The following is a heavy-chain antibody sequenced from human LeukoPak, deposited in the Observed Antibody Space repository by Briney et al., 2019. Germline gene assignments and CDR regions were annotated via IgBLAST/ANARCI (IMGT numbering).Heavy chain of an antibody. V-gene: IGHV3-53*01. D-gene: IGHD2-8*02. CDR1: GFSFDNYA. J-gene: IGHJ4*02. Sequence: GGSLRLSCTASGFSFDNYAMTWVRQTPGKGLEWVSVIYSGGATFYADSVKGRFTISRDNSKNTVHLQMNSLRAEDTAVYYCASGGKYCTGGACYGDWGQGTLVTVSS. CDR2: IYSGGAT. CDR3: ASGGKYCTGGACYGD.